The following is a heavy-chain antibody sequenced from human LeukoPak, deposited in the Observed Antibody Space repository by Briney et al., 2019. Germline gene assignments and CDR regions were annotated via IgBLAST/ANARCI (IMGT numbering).Heavy chain of an antibody. CDR2: ISYDGSNK. Sequence: GGSLRLSCAASGFTFSSYVMHWVRQAPGKGLEWVAVISYDGSNKYYADSVKGRFTISRDNSKNTLYLQMNSLRAEDTAVYYCARDQGHYDILTGYVYYGMDVWGQGTTVTVSS. V-gene: IGHV3-30*14. D-gene: IGHD3-9*01. J-gene: IGHJ6*02. CDR1: GFTFSSYV. CDR3: ARDQGHYDILTGYVYYGMDV.